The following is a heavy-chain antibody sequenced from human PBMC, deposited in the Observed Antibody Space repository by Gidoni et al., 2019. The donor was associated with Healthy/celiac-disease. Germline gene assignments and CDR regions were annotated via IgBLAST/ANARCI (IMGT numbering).Heavy chain of an antibody. CDR3: AKSPSVLRIFGGFDY. Sequence: EVQLLESGGGLVQPGGSLRLSCAASGFTFSSYAMSWVRQAPGKGREWVSAISGSGGSTYYADSVKGRFTISRDNSKNTLYLQMNSLRAEDTAVYYCAKSPSVLRIFGGFDYWGQGTLVTVSS. CDR2: ISGSGGST. J-gene: IGHJ4*02. V-gene: IGHV3-23*01. CDR1: GFTFSSYA. D-gene: IGHD3-3*01.